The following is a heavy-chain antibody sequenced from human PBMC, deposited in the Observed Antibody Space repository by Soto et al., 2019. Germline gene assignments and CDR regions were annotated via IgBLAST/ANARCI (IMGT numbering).Heavy chain of an antibody. CDR2: LSYDGSTT. CDR1: GFAFGKFG. CDR3: AKGMEEAAVLDS. D-gene: IGHD6-13*01. J-gene: IGHJ5*01. V-gene: IGHV3-30*18. Sequence: QVQLVESGGGVVQPGRSRTLSCAASGFAFGKFGMHWVRQAPGKGLEWVAVLSYDGSTTYYADSVKGRFSISRDNSKNVLYLRMNSLRGDDTAVYYCAKGMEEAAVLDSWGQGTLVIVSS.